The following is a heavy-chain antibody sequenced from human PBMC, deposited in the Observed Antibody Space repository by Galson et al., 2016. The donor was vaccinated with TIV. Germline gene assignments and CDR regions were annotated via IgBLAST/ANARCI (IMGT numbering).Heavy chain of an antibody. CDR1: GFTFSNAW. D-gene: IGHD3-16*02. CDR3: TTGVMITFGGVIVDY. V-gene: IGHV3-15*04. Sequence: SLRLSCAASGFTFSNAWMNWVRQAPGKGLEWVGRIEIKIDGGTTDYAAPVKGRFTISRDDSKNTLYLQMNSLKTEDTAMYYCTTGVMITFGGVIVDYWGQGTLVTVSS. J-gene: IGHJ4*02. CDR2: IEIKIDGGTT.